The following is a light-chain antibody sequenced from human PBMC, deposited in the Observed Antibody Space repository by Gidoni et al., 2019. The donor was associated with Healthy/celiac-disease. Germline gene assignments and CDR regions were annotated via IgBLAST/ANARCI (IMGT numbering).Light chain of an antibody. Sequence: QSVLTQPPSVSGAPGQRVTISCTGSSSNIGAGYDVHWSQQLPGTAPKLLIYGNSNRPSGVPDRFSGSKSGTSASLAITGLQAEDEADYYCQSYDSSLSGPWVFDGGTKLTVL. V-gene: IGLV1-40*01. CDR2: GNS. CDR1: SSNIGAGYD. J-gene: IGLJ3*02. CDR3: QSYDSSLSGPWV.